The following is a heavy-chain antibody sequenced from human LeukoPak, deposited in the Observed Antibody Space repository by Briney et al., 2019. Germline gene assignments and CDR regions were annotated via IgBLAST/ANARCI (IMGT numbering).Heavy chain of an antibody. CDR3: ARRAGAYSHPYDY. J-gene: IGHJ4*02. CDR1: GFTFNSYG. Sequence: GGSLRLSCAASGFTFNSYGMHWVRQAPGKGLEWVAFIRFDGSYKDYADSVKGRFTISRDNSKNTLYLQMNSLRAEDTAVYYCARRAGAYSHPYDYWGQGTLVTVSS. D-gene: IGHD4/OR15-4a*01. CDR2: IRFDGSYK. V-gene: IGHV3-30*02.